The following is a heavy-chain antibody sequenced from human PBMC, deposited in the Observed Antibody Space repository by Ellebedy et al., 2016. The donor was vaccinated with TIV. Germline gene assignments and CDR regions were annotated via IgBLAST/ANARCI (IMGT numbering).Heavy chain of an antibody. CDR2: IKQDGSEK. CDR1: GFTFSSYW. J-gene: IGHJ6*02. Sequence: GGSLRLXCAASGFTFSSYWMSWVRQAPGKGLEWVANIKQDGSEKYYVDSVKGRFTISRDNAKNSLYLQMNSLRAEDTAVYYCARGLQWLHYYYYGMDVWGQGTTVTVSS. V-gene: IGHV3-7*01. CDR3: ARGLQWLHYYYYGMDV. D-gene: IGHD6-19*01.